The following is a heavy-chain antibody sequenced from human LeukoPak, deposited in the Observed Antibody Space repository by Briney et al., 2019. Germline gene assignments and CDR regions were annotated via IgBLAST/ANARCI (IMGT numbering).Heavy chain of an antibody. J-gene: IGHJ4*02. CDR2: IGTDTTTT. D-gene: IGHD1-26*01. CDR1: GFIFSNYN. V-gene: IGHV3-48*01. CDR3: ARDRSGSYCTDF. Sequence: GGSLRLSCEASGFIFSNYNFNWVRQAPGKGPEWISYIGTDTTTTYYADSFKGRFAISRDNAKNSLYLYIHSLTGEDTAVYYCARDRSGSYCTDFWGRGTLVTVSS.